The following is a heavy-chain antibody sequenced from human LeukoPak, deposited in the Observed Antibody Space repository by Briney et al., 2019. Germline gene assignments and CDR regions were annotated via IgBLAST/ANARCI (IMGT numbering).Heavy chain of an antibody. D-gene: IGHD3-3*01. CDR2: INPSGGST. CDR3: AVPWSGYVLDY. V-gene: IGHV1-46*01. J-gene: IGHJ4*02. CDR1: GYTFTSYY. Sequence: GASVKVSFTASGYTFTSYYMHWVRQAPGQGLEWMGIINPSGGSTSYAQKFQGRVTMTRDTSTSTVYMELSSLRSEDTAVYYCAVPWSGYVLDYWGQGTLVTVSS.